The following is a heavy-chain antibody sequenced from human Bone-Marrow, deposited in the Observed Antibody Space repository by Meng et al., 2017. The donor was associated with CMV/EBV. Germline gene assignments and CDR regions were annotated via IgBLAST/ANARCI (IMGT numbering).Heavy chain of an antibody. CDR1: GFTFSNAW. Sequence: GESLKISCAASGFTFSNAWMSWVRQAPGKGLEWVAVISYDGSNKYYADSVKGRFTIARDDSKNTLYLQMNSLRAEDTAVYYCATGDLVVMIAIPLDYWGQGTLVTVSS. V-gene: IGHV3-30-3*01. D-gene: IGHD2-21*01. J-gene: IGHJ4*02. CDR2: ISYDGSNK. CDR3: ATGDLVVMIAIPLDY.